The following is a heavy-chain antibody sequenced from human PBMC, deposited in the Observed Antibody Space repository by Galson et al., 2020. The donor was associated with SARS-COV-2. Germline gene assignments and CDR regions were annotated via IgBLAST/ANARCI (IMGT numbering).Heavy chain of an antibody. CDR2: ISDSSAST. Sequence: GESLKISCAASGFTFATYAMSWVRQAPGKGLEWVSSISDSSASTYYADSVRGRFTISRDNSKSTLYLQMSSLRAEDSALYYCAKEASSSWPDWGQGTLVTVSS. CDR3: AKEASSSWPD. CDR1: GFTFATYA. D-gene: IGHD6-13*01. J-gene: IGHJ4*02. V-gene: IGHV3-23*01.